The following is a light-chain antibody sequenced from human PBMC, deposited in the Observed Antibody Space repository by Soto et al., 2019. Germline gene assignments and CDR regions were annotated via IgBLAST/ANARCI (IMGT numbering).Light chain of an antibody. J-gene: IGLJ1*01. CDR2: EVN. V-gene: IGLV2-23*02. CDR3: SSYAGAITFYV. CDR1: SSDVGTYTL. Sequence: SVPTQPAFVSGSRCQSITISCTGTSSDVGTYTLVSWYQQHPGKAPKLVIYEVNKRPAGVSKRFSGSKSGDTASLTISGLXAEEEADYYCSSYAGAITFYVFGTGPKVTVL.